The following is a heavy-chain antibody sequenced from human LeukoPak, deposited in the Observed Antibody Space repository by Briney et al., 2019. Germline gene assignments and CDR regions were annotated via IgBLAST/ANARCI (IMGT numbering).Heavy chain of an antibody. J-gene: IGHJ4*02. CDR1: GGSFSDYY. V-gene: IGHV4-34*01. D-gene: IGHD6-19*01. Sequence: SETLSLTCAVYGGSFSDYYWSWIRQPPGKGLEWIGEINHSGSTNYNPSLKSRVTISVDTSKNQFSLKLTSVTAADTAVYYCARGCPRSEVGGVAGTCYFDYWGQGTLVTVSS. CDR2: INHSGST. CDR3: ARGCPRSEVGGVAGTCYFDY.